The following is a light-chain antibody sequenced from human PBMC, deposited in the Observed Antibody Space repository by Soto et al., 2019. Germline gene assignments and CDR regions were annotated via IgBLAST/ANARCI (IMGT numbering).Light chain of an antibody. J-gene: IGKJ1*01. CDR2: QSS. CDR3: QHYNSYSEA. CDR1: QTISSW. Sequence: DIPMTQSPSTLSGSVGDRVTITCRASQTISSWLAWYQQKPGKAPKLLIYQSSTLKSGVPSRFSGSGSGTEFTLTISSLQPDEFATYYCQHYNSYSEAFSQGTKEELK. V-gene: IGKV1-5*03.